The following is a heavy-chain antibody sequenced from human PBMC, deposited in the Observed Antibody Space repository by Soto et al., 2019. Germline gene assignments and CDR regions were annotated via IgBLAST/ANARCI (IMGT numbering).Heavy chain of an antibody. Sequence: QVTLKESGPVLVKPTETLTLTCTVSGFSLSNARMGVSWIRQPPGKALEWLAHIFSNDEKSYSTSLKSRLTNSTDXXKSQVVLTMTNMDPVDTATYYCARTALYSSGPFDYWGQGTLVTVSS. CDR2: IFSNDEK. CDR1: GFSLSNARMG. J-gene: IGHJ4*02. D-gene: IGHD6-19*01. V-gene: IGHV2-26*01. CDR3: ARTALYSSGPFDY.